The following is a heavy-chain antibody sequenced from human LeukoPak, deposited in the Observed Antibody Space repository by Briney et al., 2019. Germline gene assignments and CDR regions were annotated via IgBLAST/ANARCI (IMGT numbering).Heavy chain of an antibody. CDR2: IKQDGSEE. J-gene: IGHJ4*02. CDR1: GFTFSSYW. Sequence: PGGSLRLSCAASGFTFSSYWMSWVRQAPGKGLEWVANIKQDGSEEYYVDSVKGRFTISRDNAKNSLYLQMNSLRAEDTAVYYCARGRAAAGAYYFDYWGQGTLVTVSS. D-gene: IGHD6-13*01. V-gene: IGHV3-7*01. CDR3: ARGRAAAGAYYFDY.